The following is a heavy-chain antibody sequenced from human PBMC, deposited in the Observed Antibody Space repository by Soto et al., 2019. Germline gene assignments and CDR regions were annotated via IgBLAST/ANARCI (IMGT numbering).Heavy chain of an antibody. J-gene: IGHJ4*02. CDR3: ARGGAAAGILGVVDY. CDR1: GGSISSGDYY. CDR2: IYYSGST. V-gene: IGHV4-30-4*01. Sequence: SETLSLTCTVSGGSISSGDYYWSWIRQPPGKGLEWIGYIYYSGSTYYNPSLKSRVTISVDTSKNQFSLKLSSVTAADTAVYYCARGGAAAGILGVVDYWGQGTLVTVSS. D-gene: IGHD6-13*01.